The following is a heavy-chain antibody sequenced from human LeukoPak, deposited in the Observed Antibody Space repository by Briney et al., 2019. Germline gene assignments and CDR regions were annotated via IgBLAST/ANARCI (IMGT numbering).Heavy chain of an antibody. CDR3: ARGHTYYYGSGSSDAFDI. CDR1: GFTFSSYG. CDR2: IWYDGSNK. V-gene: IGHV3-33*01. J-gene: IGHJ3*02. Sequence: PGKSLRLSCAASGFTFSSYGMHWVRQAPGKGLEWVAVIWYDGSNKYYADSVKGRFTISRDNSKNTLYLQMNSLRAEDTAVYYCARGHTYYYGSGSSDAFDIWGQGTMVTVSS. D-gene: IGHD3-10*01.